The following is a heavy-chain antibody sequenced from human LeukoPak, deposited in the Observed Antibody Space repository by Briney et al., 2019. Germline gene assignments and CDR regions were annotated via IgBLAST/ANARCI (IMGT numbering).Heavy chain of an antibody. CDR3: ARSAGGNYFDY. Sequence: GGSLRLSCAASGFNFDDYNMNWVRQAPGKGLEWVSSISSGTNYIFEAGSVKGRLTISKDSARNSLSLQMNSLRADDTAVYYCARSAGGNYFDYWDQGTLVTVSS. J-gene: IGHJ4*02. CDR1: GFNFDDYN. CDR2: ISSGTNYI. V-gene: IGHV3-21*01. D-gene: IGHD2-8*02.